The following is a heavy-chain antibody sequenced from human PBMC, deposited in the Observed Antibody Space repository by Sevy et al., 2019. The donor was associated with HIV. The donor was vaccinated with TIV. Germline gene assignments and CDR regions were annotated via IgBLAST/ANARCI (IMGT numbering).Heavy chain of an antibody. D-gene: IGHD3-22*01. CDR2: IHHSGST. J-gene: IGHJ3*02. V-gene: IGHV4-39*01. CDR1: GASISSTIYY. CDR3: AKHCSHYFDNSGYGEAFDI. Sequence: SETLSLTCSVSGASISSTIYYWAWIRQSPGKGLEWFGSIHHSGSTYYNLSLKSRVTISVDTTKNQFSLKMNSVTAADTAVYYCAKHCSHYFDNSGYGEAFDIWGQGTKVTVSS.